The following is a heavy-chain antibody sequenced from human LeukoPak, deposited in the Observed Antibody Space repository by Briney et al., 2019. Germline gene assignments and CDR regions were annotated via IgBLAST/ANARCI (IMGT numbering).Heavy chain of an antibody. CDR2: IYGNNDK. Sequence: SGPTLVNPTQTLTLTCTFSGFSLDTSGVGVGWMRQPPGKALECLALIYGNNDKRYSPSLKSRVAITKDTSKNQVVLTMTNMDPVDTATYYCAHRESSAFDLWGQGTMVTVSS. J-gene: IGHJ3*01. V-gene: IGHV2-5*01. CDR1: GFSLDTSGVG. CDR3: AHRESSAFDL.